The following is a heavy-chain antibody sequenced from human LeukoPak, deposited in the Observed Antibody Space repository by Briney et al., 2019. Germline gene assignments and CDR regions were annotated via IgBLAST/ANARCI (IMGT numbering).Heavy chain of an antibody. CDR1: GYSFMTYW. J-gene: IGHJ3*02. V-gene: IGHV5-51*01. Sequence: GESLKISCQASGYSFMTYWIGWVRQLPGKGLEWMAIIYPGDSDTKYSPSFQDQVTISADKSINTAYLHWRSLKASDTAMYYCARLSMIDTFDIWGLGTVVTVSS. CDR3: ARLSMIDTFDI. CDR2: IYPGDSDT. D-gene: IGHD3-22*01.